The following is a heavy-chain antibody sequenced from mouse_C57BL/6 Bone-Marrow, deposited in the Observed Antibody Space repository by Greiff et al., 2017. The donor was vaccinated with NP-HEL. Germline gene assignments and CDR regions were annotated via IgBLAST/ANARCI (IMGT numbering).Heavy chain of an antibody. V-gene: IGHV6-6*01. J-gene: IGHJ4*01. D-gene: IGHD2-4*01. CDR3: TRPPYDYDSYYYAMDY. Sequence: EVQGVESGGGLVQPRGSMKLSCAASGFTFSDAWMDWVRQSPEKGLEWVAEIRNKANNHATYYAESVKGRFTISRDDSKSSVYLQMNSLRAEDTGIYYCTRPPYDYDSYYYAMDYWGQGTSVTVSS. CDR1: GFTFSDAW. CDR2: IRNKANNHAT.